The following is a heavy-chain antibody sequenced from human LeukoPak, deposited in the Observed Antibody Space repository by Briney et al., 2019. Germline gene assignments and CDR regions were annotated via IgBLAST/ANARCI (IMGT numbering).Heavy chain of an antibody. V-gene: IGHV4-39*07. Sequence: SETLSLTCTVSGGSISSSSYYWGWIRQPPGKGLEWIGSIYYSRSTYYNPSLKSRVTISVDTSKNQFSLKLSSVTAADTAVYYCARESTFEYSSSWFDYWGQGTLVTVSP. CDR1: GGSISSSSYY. J-gene: IGHJ4*02. CDR2: IYYSRST. D-gene: IGHD6-6*01. CDR3: ARESTFEYSSSWFDY.